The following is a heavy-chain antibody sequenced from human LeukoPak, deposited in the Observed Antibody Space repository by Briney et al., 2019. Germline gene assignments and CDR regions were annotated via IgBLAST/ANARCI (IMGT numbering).Heavy chain of an antibody. Sequence: SETLSLTCAVYGGSFSGYYWSWIRQPPGKGLEWIGEINHSGGTNYNPSLKSRVTISVDTSKNQFSLKLSSVTAADTAVYYCARARAPYDAWGQGTLVTVSS. V-gene: IGHV4-34*01. CDR3: ARARAPYDA. CDR1: GGSFSGYY. J-gene: IGHJ5*02. D-gene: IGHD5-12*01. CDR2: INHSGGT.